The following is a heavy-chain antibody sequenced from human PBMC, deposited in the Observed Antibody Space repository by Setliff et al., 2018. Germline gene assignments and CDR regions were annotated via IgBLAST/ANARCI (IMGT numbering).Heavy chain of an antibody. CDR1: GYTLTSYG. CDR3: ARDLVGYCSGGSCYDWDY. V-gene: IGHV1-18*01. Sequence: ASVTVSCKASGYTLTSYGISWVRQAPGQGLEWMGWISAYNGNTNYAQKLQGRVTMTTDTSTSTAYMELRSLRSDDTAVYYCARDLVGYCSGGSCYDWDYWGQGTLVTVSS. J-gene: IGHJ4*02. CDR2: ISAYNGNT. D-gene: IGHD2-15*01.